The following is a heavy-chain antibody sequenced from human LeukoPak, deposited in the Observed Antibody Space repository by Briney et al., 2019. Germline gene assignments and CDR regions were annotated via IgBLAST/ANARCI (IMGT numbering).Heavy chain of an antibody. D-gene: IGHD3-16*01. CDR3: AKDTPLCYFDY. CDR2: MRYDGSNK. CDR1: GFTFSSYG. Sequence: GGSLRLSCAASGFTFSSYGMHWVRQAPGKGLEWVAFMRYDGSNKYYADSVKGRFTISRDTSKNTLYLQINSLRTEDTAVYYCAKDTPLCYFDYWGQGTLVTVSS. V-gene: IGHV3-30*02. J-gene: IGHJ4*02.